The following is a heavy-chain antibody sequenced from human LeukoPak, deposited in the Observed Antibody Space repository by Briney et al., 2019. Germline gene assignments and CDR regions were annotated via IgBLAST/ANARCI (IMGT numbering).Heavy chain of an antibody. D-gene: IGHD2-8*01. J-gene: IGHJ4*02. CDR3: ARQGRMFDY. Sequence: SETLSLTCTVSGGSISSIIYYWGWIRQPPGKGLEWIGSIHYSGRAHYNSSLKSRVTISVDTSENQFSLKLSSVTAADTAVYYCARQGRMFDYWGQGTLVSVSS. CDR1: GGSISSIIYY. CDR2: IHYSGRA. V-gene: IGHV4-39*01.